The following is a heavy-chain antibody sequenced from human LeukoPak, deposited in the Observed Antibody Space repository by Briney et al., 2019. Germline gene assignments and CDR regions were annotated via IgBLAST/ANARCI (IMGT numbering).Heavy chain of an antibody. CDR3: ARDQKGYSSSSRANY. D-gene: IGHD6-6*01. CDR1: GFTFSSYA. Sequence: GGSLRLSCAASGFTFSSYAMHWVRQAPGKGLEWVAVISYDGSNKYYADSVKGRFTISRDNSKNTLYLQMNSLRAEDTAVYYCARDQKGYSSSSRANYWGQGTLVTVSS. V-gene: IGHV3-30*14. J-gene: IGHJ4*02. CDR2: ISYDGSNK.